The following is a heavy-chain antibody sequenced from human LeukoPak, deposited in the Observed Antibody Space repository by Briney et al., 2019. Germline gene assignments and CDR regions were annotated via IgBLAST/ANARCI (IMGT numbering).Heavy chain of an antibody. CDR2: IYGGGGT. CDR1: GFTVSINY. Sequence: PGGSLRLSCAASGFTVSINYMTWVRQAPGTGLEWVSVIYGGGGTYYADSVKGRFTISRDNSKNTLYLQMNSLRAEDTAVYYCAREGGGLSGPLDYWGQGTLVTVSS. V-gene: IGHV3-66*01. D-gene: IGHD3-3*01. CDR3: AREGGGLSGPLDY. J-gene: IGHJ4*02.